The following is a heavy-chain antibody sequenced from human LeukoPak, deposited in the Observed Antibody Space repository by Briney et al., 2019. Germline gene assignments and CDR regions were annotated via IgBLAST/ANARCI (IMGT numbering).Heavy chain of an antibody. D-gene: IGHD1/OR15-1a*01. CDR1: GYTFTSYY. CDR2: INPSGGST. CDR3: ARDRTNYYYMDV. V-gene: IGHV1-46*01. Sequence: ASVKVSCKASGYTFTSYYMHWVRQAPGQGLEWMGIINPSGGSTSHAQNFQGRVTITADKSTSTAYMELSSLRSEDTAVYYCARDRTNYYYMDVWGKGTTVTVSS. J-gene: IGHJ6*03.